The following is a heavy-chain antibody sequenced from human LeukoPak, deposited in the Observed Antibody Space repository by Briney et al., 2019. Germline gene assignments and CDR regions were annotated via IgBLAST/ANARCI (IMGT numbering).Heavy chain of an antibody. D-gene: IGHD2/OR15-2a*01. J-gene: IGHJ4*02. CDR1: GYTFTMYY. Sequence: ASVKVSCKASGYTFTMYYIHWVRQAPGQGLEWMGIIKPSGGSTLYAQKFQGRVTVTSDMSTSTVHVELSSLRSEDTAVYYCAREVPENFNFDYWGQGTLVTVSS. V-gene: IGHV1-46*01. CDR2: IKPSGGST. CDR3: AREVPENFNFDY.